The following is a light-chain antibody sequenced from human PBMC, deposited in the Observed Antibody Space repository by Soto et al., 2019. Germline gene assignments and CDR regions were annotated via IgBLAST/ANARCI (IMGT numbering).Light chain of an antibody. J-gene: IGLJ1*01. Sequence: QSVLTQPASVSGSPGQSITISCTGTSSDVGGYNFVSWYQHHPGKAPKLIIYDVSNRPSGVSNRFSGSKPGNTASLTISGLQAEDEADYYCTSYTTSTTYVFGTGTKVTVL. CDR2: DVS. CDR1: SSDVGGYNF. V-gene: IGLV2-14*03. CDR3: TSYTTSTTYV.